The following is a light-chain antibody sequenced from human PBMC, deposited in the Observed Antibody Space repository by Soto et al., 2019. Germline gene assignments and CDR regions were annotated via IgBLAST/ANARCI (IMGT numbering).Light chain of an antibody. V-gene: IGKV1-5*01. J-gene: IGKJ1*01. CDR1: QSISNR. CDR2: DAS. CDR3: QHYGGMWA. Sequence: DIQMTQTPSTLSASLGDRVIITCRASQSISNRLAWYQQKPGKAPKVVIYDASNLESGVPSRFSGSGSGTEFILTINSLQPDDFATYCCQHYGGMWAFGQGTKVDIK.